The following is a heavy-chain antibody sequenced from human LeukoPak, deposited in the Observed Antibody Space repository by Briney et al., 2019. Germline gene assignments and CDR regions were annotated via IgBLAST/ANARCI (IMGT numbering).Heavy chain of an antibody. V-gene: IGHV1-69*06. D-gene: IGHD5-18*01. CDR3: ARGWDTAKSAFDI. J-gene: IGHJ3*02. CDR1: GGTFSSYA. Sequence: SEKLSCTASGGTFSSYAISWVRKAPGQGLGWMGGIIPIFGTANYAQKFQGGVTITADKSTSTAYMELSSLRSEDTAVYYCARGWDTAKSAFDIWGQGTMVTVSS. CDR2: IIPIFGTA.